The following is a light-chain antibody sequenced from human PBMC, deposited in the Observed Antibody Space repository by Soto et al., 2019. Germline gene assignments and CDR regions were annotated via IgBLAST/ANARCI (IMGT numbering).Light chain of an antibody. V-gene: IGKV4-1*01. Sequence: DIVMTQSPDSLAVSLGERATMNCKCSRSVLYKSNNKNHLAWYQQKPGQPPQLIIYWASTRESGVPERFSGSGSGTAGTLTISSLEAEDVAFYWCQQYFDVPFTFGGGTKVDIK. CDR2: WAS. CDR1: RSVLYKSNNKNH. J-gene: IGKJ4*01. CDR3: QQYFDVPFT.